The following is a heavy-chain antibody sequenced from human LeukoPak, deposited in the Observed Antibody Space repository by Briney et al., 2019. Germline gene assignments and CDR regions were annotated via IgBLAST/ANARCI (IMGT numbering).Heavy chain of an antibody. CDR2: MNPQSGNT. CDR3: ARGPNYSIFGSAYYYYMDV. Sequence: RASVKVSCKASGYMFTNYDIYWVRQATGQGLEWMGWMNPQSGNTGYAQKFRGRVTITRDTSITTAYMELSSLRSEDTAVYYCARGPNYSIFGSAYYYYMDVWGKGTTVTVSS. V-gene: IGHV1-8*03. J-gene: IGHJ6*03. D-gene: IGHD4-11*01. CDR1: GYMFTNYD.